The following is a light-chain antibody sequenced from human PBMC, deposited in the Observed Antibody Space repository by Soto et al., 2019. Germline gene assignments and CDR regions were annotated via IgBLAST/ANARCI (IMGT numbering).Light chain of an antibody. V-gene: IGLV2-14*01. Sequence: QSALTKPASVSGSPGQSITISCTGTSSDVGGYNYVSWYQQHPGKAPKLMIYEVSNRPSGVSIRFSGSKSGNTASLTISGLQAEDEADYYCCSYASSSTLAFGGGTKVTVL. J-gene: IGLJ3*02. CDR2: EVS. CDR1: SSDVGGYNY. CDR3: CSYASSSTLA.